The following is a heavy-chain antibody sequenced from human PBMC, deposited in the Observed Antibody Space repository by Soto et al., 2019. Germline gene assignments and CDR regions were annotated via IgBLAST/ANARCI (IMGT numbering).Heavy chain of an antibody. D-gene: IGHD3-16*01. CDR3: ARRHPRFDFGL. V-gene: IGHV4-31*03. CDR2: IYYSGDT. Sequence: QVQLQESGPGLVKPSQTLSLTCTVSGGSVSSGGQYWSWIRQHPGKGLEWIGNIYYSGDTYYNPSLRSRITISVDTSRNLVSMSLSSVTAADTAVYYCARRHPRFDFGLWCRGTLLTVSS. J-gene: IGHJ2*01. CDR1: GGSVSSGGQY.